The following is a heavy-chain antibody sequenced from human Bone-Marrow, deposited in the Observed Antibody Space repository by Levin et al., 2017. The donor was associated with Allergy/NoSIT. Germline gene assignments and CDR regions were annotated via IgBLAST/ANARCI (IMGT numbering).Heavy chain of an antibody. CDR1: GFTFDDYA. Sequence: PGGSLRLSCAASGFTFDDYAMHWVRQAPGKGLEWVSGISWNSGSIGYADSVKGRFTISRDNAKNSLYLQMNSLRAEDTALYYCAKEGQWLVWLGWFDPWGQGTLVTVSS. CDR2: ISWNSGSI. CDR3: AKEGQWLVWLGWFDP. J-gene: IGHJ5*02. D-gene: IGHD6-19*01. V-gene: IGHV3-9*01.